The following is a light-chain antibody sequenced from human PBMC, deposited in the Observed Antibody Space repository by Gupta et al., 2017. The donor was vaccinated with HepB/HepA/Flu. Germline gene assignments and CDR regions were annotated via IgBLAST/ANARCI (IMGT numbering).Light chain of an antibody. J-gene: IGKJ5*01. Sequence: DIQMTPSPSSLSASVGDRVTITCRASQGINSRLAWYQQKPERAPQSLIYGASNLQSGVPSRFSGSGSGTDFTLTISSLQPEDFGIYYCQQAHSYPLTFGQGTRLEIK. V-gene: IGKV1D-16*01. CDR3: QQAHSYPLT. CDR2: GAS. CDR1: QGINSR.